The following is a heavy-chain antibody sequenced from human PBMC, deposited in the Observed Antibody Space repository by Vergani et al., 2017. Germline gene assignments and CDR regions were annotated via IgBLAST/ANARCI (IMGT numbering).Heavy chain of an antibody. V-gene: IGHV4-34*01. J-gene: IGHJ4*02. D-gene: IGHD3-22*01. CDR3: ARDSFLHYDSSGYYYRPFDY. Sequence: QVQLQQWGAGLLKPSETLSLTCAVYGGSLSGYYWSWIRQPPGKGLEWIGEINHSGSTNYNPSVKSRVTISVDTSKNQFSLKLSSVTAADTAVYYCARDSFLHYDSSGYYYRPFDYWGQGTLVTVSS. CDR1: GGSLSGYY. CDR2: INHSGST.